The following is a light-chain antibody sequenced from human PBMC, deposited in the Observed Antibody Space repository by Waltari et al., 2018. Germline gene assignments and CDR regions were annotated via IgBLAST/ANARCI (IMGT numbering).Light chain of an antibody. CDR1: VLAKKKY. V-gene: IGLV3-27*01. Sequence: SYELTQPSSVSVSPGQTARITCSGDVLAKKKYARWFQQKPGQAPALVIYKDSDRPSGIPERCAGSSSGTTVTLTISGAQVEDEADYYCYSAADNNLVFGGGTKLTVL. CDR3: YSAADNNLV. J-gene: IGLJ2*01. CDR2: KDS.